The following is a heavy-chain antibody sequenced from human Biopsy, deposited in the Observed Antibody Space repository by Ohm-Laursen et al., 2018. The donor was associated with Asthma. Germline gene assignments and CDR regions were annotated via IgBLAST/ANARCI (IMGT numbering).Heavy chain of an antibody. D-gene: IGHD6-19*01. CDR2: VDWTGST. CDR3: VRAVRNEQWLAPFDY. J-gene: IGHJ4*02. V-gene: IGHV4-59*01. CDR1: GGSISSFY. Sequence: TLSLTWSVYGGSISSFYWSWIRQSPEKGLEWMGYVDWTGSTNSNPSLKSRITMSADTSKNRMFLELTSVTAADTAIYYCVRAVRNEQWLAPFDYWGQGKPVTVSS.